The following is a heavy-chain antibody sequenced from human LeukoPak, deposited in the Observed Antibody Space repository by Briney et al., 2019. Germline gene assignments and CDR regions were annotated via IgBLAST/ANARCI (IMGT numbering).Heavy chain of an antibody. Sequence: ASVKVSCKASGGTFSSYAISWVRQAPGQGLEWMGRIIPILGIANYAQKFQGRVTITADKSTSTAYMELSSLRSEDTAVYYCARAGRATIRWYGMDVWGQGTTVTVSS. CDR2: IIPILGIA. CDR1: GGTFSSYA. CDR3: ARAGRATIRWYGMDV. J-gene: IGHJ6*02. D-gene: IGHD5-12*01. V-gene: IGHV1-69*04.